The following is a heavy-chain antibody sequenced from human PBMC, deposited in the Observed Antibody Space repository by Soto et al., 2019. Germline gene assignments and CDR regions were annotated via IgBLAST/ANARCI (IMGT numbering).Heavy chain of an antibody. D-gene: IGHD4-17*01. V-gene: IGHV5-51*01. CDR1: GYSFTSYW. Sequence: PGESLKISCKGSGYSFTSYWIGWVRQMPGKGLEWMGIIYPGDSDTRYSPSFQGQVTISADKSISTAYLQWSSLKASDTAMYYCARLEHGDYEGSYYYGMDVWGQGTTVTVSS. J-gene: IGHJ6*02. CDR3: ARLEHGDYEGSYYYGMDV. CDR2: IYPGDSDT.